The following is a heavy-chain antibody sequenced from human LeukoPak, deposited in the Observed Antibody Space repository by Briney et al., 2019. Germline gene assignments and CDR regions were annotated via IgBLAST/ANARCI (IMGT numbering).Heavy chain of an antibody. Sequence: GGSLRLSCAASGIICNSVWMNWVRQAPGKGLEWVARIKSESDGGTTDYAAPVKGRFTISRDDSKNTLHLQMNSLKSDGTALYYCTTRRVDTGVVTGDYWGQGILVTVSS. J-gene: IGHJ4*02. CDR1: GIICNSVW. CDR3: TTRRVDTGVVTGDY. CDR2: IKSESDGGTT. D-gene: IGHD2-21*02. V-gene: IGHV3-15*07.